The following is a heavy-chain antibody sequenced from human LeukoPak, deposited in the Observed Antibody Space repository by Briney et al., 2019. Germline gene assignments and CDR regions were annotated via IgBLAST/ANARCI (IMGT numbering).Heavy chain of an antibody. Sequence: GGSLRLSCAASGFTFSSYGMHWVRQAPGKGLEWVAFIRYDGSNKYYADSVKGRFTISRDNSKNTLYLQMNSLRAEDTAVYYCANLGTYSSSWPYWGQGTLVTVSS. CDR2: IRYDGSNK. V-gene: IGHV3-30*02. CDR1: GFTFSSYG. D-gene: IGHD6-13*01. CDR3: ANLGTYSSSWPY. J-gene: IGHJ4*02.